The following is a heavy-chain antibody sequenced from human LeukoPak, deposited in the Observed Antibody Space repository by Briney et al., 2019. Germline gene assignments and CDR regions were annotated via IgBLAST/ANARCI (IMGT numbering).Heavy chain of an antibody. V-gene: IGHV3-48*01. D-gene: IGHD3-3*01. CDR1: GFSFSNYS. CDR3: ARGGYDFWSGEGDY. CDR2: ISSSTSTR. J-gene: IGHJ4*02. Sequence: HAGGSLRLSCAASGFSFSNYSMNWVRQAPGKGLEWVSYISSSTSTRYYADSVKGRFTISRDNAKNSLYLQMNSLRAEDTAVYYCARGGYDFWSGEGDYWGQGTLVTVSS.